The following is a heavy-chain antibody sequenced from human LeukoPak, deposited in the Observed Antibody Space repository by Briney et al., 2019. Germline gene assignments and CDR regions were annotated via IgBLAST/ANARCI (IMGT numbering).Heavy chain of an antibody. J-gene: IGHJ5*02. CDR1: GYTFTNYH. V-gene: IGHV1-46*01. CDR3: ARDNSVEDTAWWFDP. D-gene: IGHD4-23*01. CDR2: INPSGGIT. Sequence: ASVKVSCKASGYTFTNYHMHWVRQAPGQGLEWMGIINPSGGITNYAQKFQGRVTMTRDMSTSTDYMELSSLRSEDTAVYYCARDNSVEDTAWWFDPWGQGTLVTVSS.